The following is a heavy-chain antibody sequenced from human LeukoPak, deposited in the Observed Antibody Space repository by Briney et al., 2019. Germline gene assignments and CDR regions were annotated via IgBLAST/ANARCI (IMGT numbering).Heavy chain of an antibody. CDR2: ISQSRTT. CDR1: GGSFNGYY. Sequence: PSETLSLTCTVYGGSFNGYYWNWIRQPPGKGLEWIGDISQSRTTNYNPSLKSRVTISLDMSKNQFSLNLISVTAADTAVYYCARVVAATLGLGYWGQGTLVTVSS. D-gene: IGHD2-15*01. CDR3: ARVVAATLGLGY. J-gene: IGHJ4*02. V-gene: IGHV4-34*01.